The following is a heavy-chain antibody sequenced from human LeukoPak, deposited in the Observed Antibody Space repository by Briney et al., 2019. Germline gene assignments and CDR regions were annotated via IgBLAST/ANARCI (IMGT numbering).Heavy chain of an antibody. CDR3: AREAPVLAFDI. CDR2: IYYSGST. D-gene: IGHD3-16*01. J-gene: IGHJ3*02. Sequence: SETLSLTCTVSGGSFSSGSYYWSWIRQPPGKGLEWIGYIYYSGSTNYNPSLKSRVTISVDTSKNQFSLKLSSVTAADTAVYYCAREAPVLAFDIWGQGTMVTVSS. CDR1: GGSFSSGSYY. V-gene: IGHV4-61*01.